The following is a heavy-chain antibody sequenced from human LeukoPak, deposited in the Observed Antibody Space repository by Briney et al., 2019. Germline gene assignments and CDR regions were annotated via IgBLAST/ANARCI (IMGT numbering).Heavy chain of an antibody. V-gene: IGHV4-34*01. J-gene: IGHJ4*02. CDR2: INHSGST. Sequence: AETLSLTCTVSGGSIGSYYWNWIRQPPGKGLEWIGEINHSGSTNYNPSLKSRVTISVDTSKNQFSLKLSSVTAADTAVYYCARVRAARLDYWGQGTLVTVSS. D-gene: IGHD6-6*01. CDR1: GGSIGSYY. CDR3: ARVRAARLDY.